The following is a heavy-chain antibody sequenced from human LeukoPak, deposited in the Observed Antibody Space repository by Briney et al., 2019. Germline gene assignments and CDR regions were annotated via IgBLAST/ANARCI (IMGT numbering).Heavy chain of an antibody. D-gene: IGHD3-10*01. CDR1: GGSLSGYY. V-gene: IGHV4-34*01. CDR3: VRQTSGTYWFDP. J-gene: IGHJ5*02. CDR2: INHSGST. Sequence: SETLSLTCAVYGGSLSGYYWSWIRQPPGKGLEWIGEINHSGSTNYNPSLKSRVTISVDTSKNQFSPKLSSVTAADTAVYYCVRQTSGTYWFDPWGQGTLVTVSS.